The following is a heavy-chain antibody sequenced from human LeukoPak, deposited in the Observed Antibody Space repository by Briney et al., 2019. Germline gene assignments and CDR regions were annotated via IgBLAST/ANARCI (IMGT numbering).Heavy chain of an antibody. J-gene: IGHJ4*02. Sequence: GGSLRLSCAASGFTFSSYSMSWVRQAPGKGLEWVSSISSSSSYIYYADSVKGRFIISRDNSKNTVYLQMNSLRVEDTAVYYCAKDQNWEGGYWGQGTLVTVSS. V-gene: IGHV3-21*04. D-gene: IGHD7-27*01. CDR2: ISSSSSYI. CDR1: GFTFSSYS. CDR3: AKDQNWEGGY.